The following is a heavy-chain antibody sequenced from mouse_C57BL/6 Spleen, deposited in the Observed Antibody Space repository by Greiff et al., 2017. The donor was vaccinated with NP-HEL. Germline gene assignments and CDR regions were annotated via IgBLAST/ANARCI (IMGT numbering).Heavy chain of an antibody. CDR3: ARSDGSGLWYFDV. CDR2: INPSNGGT. V-gene: IGHV1-53*01. J-gene: IGHJ1*03. Sequence: QVQLQQSGTELVKPGASVKLSCKASGYTFTSYWMHWVKQRPGQGLEWIGNINPSNGGTNYNEKFKSKATLTVDKSSGTAYMQLSSLTSGDSAVYYCARSDGSGLWYFDVWGTGTTVTVSS. D-gene: IGHD1-1*01. CDR1: GYTFTSYW.